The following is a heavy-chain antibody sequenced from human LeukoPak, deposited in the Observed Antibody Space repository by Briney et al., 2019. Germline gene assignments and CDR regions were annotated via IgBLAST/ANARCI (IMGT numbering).Heavy chain of an antibody. Sequence: SSVKVSCKASGGTFSSYAISWVRQAPGQGLEWMGGIIPIFGTANYAQKFQGRVTITTDESTSTAYMELRSLRSDDTAVYYCARWGYSGSRKGYFQHWGQGTLVTVSS. V-gene: IGHV1-69*05. D-gene: IGHD1-26*01. CDR2: IIPIFGTA. CDR3: ARWGYSGSRKGYFQH. CDR1: GGTFSSYA. J-gene: IGHJ1*01.